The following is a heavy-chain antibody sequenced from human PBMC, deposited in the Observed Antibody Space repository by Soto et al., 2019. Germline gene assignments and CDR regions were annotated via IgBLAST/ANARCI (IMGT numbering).Heavy chain of an antibody. CDR1: GGSISSGGYS. V-gene: IGHV4-30-2*01. J-gene: IGHJ5*02. D-gene: IGHD2-15*01. CDR3: ARDQNCSGGSCYSGGWFDP. Sequence: SETLSLTCAVSGGSISSGGYSWSWIRQPPGKGLEWIGYIYHSGSTYYNPSLKSRVTISVDRSKNQFSLKLSSVTAADTAVYYCARDQNCSGGSCYSGGWFDPWGQGTLVTV. CDR2: IYHSGST.